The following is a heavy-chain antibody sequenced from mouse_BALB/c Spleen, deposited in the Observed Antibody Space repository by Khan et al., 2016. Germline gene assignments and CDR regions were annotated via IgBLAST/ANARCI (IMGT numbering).Heavy chain of an antibody. CDR2: INPSTGYT. J-gene: IGHJ4*01. CDR1: GYTFTSYW. D-gene: IGHD2-14*01. Sequence: QVQLQQPGAELAKPGASVKMSCKASGYTFTSYWMHWVKQRPGQGLEWIGYINPSTGYTEYNQKFKDKATLTADKSSSTAYMQLSSLTSEDSAVYYCASRYDVYYAMDYWGQGTSVTVSS. V-gene: IGHV1-7*01. CDR3: ASRYDVYYAMDY.